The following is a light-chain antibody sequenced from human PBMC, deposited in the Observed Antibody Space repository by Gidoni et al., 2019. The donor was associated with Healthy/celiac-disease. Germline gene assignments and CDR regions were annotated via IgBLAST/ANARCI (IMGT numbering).Light chain of an antibody. Sequence: EILMTQSPATLSVSPGERATLSCRASQTVSSNLAWYQQKPGQAPRLLIYGASTRATGIPARFSGSGSETEFTLTISSLQSEDFAIYYCQQYNNWPPLTFGGGTKVEIK. CDR2: GAS. CDR1: QTVSSN. V-gene: IGKV3-15*01. J-gene: IGKJ4*01. CDR3: QQYNNWPPLT.